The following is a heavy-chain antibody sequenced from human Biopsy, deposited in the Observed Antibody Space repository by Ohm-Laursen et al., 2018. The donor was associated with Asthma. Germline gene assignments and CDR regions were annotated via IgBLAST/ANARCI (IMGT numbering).Heavy chain of an antibody. D-gene: IGHD3-3*02. V-gene: IGHV3-7*01. J-gene: IGHJ1*01. Sequence: SLRLSCAAPGFSFSNYGMHWVRQAPGKGLEWVANIKHDGSEKNHVDSLKGRFTISRDNAKNSLYLQMNSLRAEDTAVYYCARTFHFWSPYHAEHYQLWGQGTLVTVSS. CDR3: ARTFHFWSPYHAEHYQL. CDR1: GFSFSNYG. CDR2: IKHDGSEK.